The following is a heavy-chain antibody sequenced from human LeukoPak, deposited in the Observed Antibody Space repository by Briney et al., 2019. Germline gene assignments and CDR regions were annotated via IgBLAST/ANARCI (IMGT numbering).Heavy chain of an antibody. D-gene: IGHD5-12*01. CDR3: AKGAYDYIEIAYFDY. J-gene: IGHJ4*02. V-gene: IGHV3-23*01. CDR2: IIGSSGST. Sequence: GGSLRLSCVASGFSFNNCAMNCVRQAPGKGLEWVSLIIGSSGSTFYADSVKGRFTISRDKSKNTLYLQMNSLRAEDTAVYYCAKGAYDYIEIAYFDYWGQGSLVTVSS. CDR1: GFSFNNCA.